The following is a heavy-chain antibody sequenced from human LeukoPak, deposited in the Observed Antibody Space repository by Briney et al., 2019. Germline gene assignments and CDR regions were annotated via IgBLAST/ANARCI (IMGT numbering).Heavy chain of an antibody. Sequence: GATVKISCKASGYTFTDCYMHWVQQAPGKGLEWMGRVDPEDGETIYAEKFQGRVTITADTSTDTAYMELSSLRSEDTAVYYCATVGAVAGFDYGGQGTLVTVSS. CDR1: GYTFTDCY. CDR2: VDPEDGET. V-gene: IGHV1-69-2*01. CDR3: ATVGAVAGFDY. D-gene: IGHD6-19*01. J-gene: IGHJ4*02.